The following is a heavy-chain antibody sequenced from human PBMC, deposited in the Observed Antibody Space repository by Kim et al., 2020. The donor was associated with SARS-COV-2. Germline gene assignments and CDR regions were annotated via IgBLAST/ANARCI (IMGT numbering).Heavy chain of an antibody. Sequence: ASVKVSCKASGYTFTAYAVTWVRQAPGQGLEWMGFFNTNTGSPTYAQGFTGRFVFSLDTSATTAYLQISSLKAEDTAVYYCARERYSSGWYSDYWGQGTL. V-gene: IGHV7-4-1*02. J-gene: IGHJ4*02. CDR2: FNTNTGSP. CDR3: ARERYSSGWYSDY. D-gene: IGHD6-19*01. CDR1: GYTFTAYA.